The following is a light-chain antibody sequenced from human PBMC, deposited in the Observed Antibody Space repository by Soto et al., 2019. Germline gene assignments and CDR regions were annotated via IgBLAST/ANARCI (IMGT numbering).Light chain of an antibody. CDR3: QHSNNWPPFLT. CDR1: QSVSSN. J-gene: IGKJ4*01. CDR2: GAS. V-gene: IGKV3-15*01. Sequence: EIVMTQSPATLSVSPGERATLSCRASQSVSSNLAWYQQKPGQAPRLLIYGASTRATGIPARFSGSGSGTEFTLTISSLQSEDFAVYYCQHSNNWPPFLTFGGGTKVEIK.